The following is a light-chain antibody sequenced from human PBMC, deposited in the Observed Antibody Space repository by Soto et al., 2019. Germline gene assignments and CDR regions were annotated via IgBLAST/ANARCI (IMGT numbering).Light chain of an antibody. CDR3: QQYNSYSWT. CDR2: KAS. Sequence: DIQMTQSPSTLSASVGDRVTITCRASQSISSWLAWYQQKPGKAPKLLIYKASSLQSGVPSRFSGGGSGTKFTLTISSLQPDDFATYYCQQYNSYSWTFGQGTKVEIK. V-gene: IGKV1-5*03. J-gene: IGKJ1*01. CDR1: QSISSW.